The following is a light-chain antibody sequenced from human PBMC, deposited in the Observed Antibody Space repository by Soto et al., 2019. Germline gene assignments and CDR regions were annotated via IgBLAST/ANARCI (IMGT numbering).Light chain of an antibody. CDR2: EVS. CDR1: SSDVGSYNL. Sequence: LTQLASVSRSPRQSLTISCTGTSSDVGSYNLVSWYQQLPGKAPKLMIYEVSKRPSGVSNRFSGSKSGNTASLTISGLQAEDEDDYYCWLYEGSSSYVFGPGTKVTVL. V-gene: IGLV2-23*02. CDR3: WLYEGSSSYV. J-gene: IGLJ1*01.